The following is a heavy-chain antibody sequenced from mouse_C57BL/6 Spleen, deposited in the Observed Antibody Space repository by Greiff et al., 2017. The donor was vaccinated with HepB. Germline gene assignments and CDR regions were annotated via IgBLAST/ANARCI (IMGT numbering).Heavy chain of an antibody. V-gene: IGHV2-2*01. CDR1: GFSLTSYG. J-gene: IGHJ3*01. CDR2: IWSGGST. CDR3: ASSYYRTWFAY. D-gene: IGHD2-12*01. Sequence: QVQLKQSGPGLVQPSQSLSITCTVSGFSLTSYGVHWVRQSPGKGLEWLGVIWSGGSTDYNAAFISRLSISKDNSKSQVFFKMNSLQADDTAIYYCASSYYRTWFAYWGQGTLVTVSA.